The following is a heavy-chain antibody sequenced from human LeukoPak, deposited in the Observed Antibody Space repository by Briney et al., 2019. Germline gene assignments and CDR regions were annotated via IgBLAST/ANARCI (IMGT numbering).Heavy chain of an antibody. CDR1: GGSISSYY. CDR3: AISLGHFDY. V-gene: IGHV4-59*01. D-gene: IGHD7-27*01. CDR2: IYYGGST. Sequence: SETLSLTCTVSGGSISSYYWSWIRQPPGKGLEWIGYIYYGGSTNYNPSLKSRVTISVDTSKNQFSLKLSSVTAADTAVYYCAISLGHFDYWGQGTLVTVSS. J-gene: IGHJ4*02.